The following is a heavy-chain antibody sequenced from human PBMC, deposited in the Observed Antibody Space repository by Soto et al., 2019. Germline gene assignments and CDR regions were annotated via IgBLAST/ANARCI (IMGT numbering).Heavy chain of an antibody. Sequence: GASVKVSCKASGYTFTSYYMHWVRQAPGQGLEWMGIINPSGGSTSYAQKFQGRVTMTRDTSTSTVYMELSGLRAEDTAVYYCARTDGWWLREMYYYMDVWGKGTTVTVSS. CDR3: ARTDGWWLREMYYYMDV. CDR2: INPSGGST. CDR1: GYTFTSYY. V-gene: IGHV1-46*01. D-gene: IGHD5-12*01. J-gene: IGHJ6*03.